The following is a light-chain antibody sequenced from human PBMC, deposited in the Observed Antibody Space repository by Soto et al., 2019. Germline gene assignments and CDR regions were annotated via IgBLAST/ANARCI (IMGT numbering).Light chain of an antibody. CDR2: AAA. CDR1: QSISSY. Sequence: DIQMTQSPSSLSASVGDRFTTTCRASQSISSYLNWYQQKPGKAPKLLIYAAASLQSGVPSRFSGSGSDTDFTLTISSLQPEDFATYYCQQSYNTPTTFGQGTRLEIK. V-gene: IGKV1-39*01. J-gene: IGKJ5*01. CDR3: QQSYNTPTT.